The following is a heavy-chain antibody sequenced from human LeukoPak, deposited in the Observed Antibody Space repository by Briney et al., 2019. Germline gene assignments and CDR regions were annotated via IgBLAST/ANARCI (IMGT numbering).Heavy chain of an antibody. D-gene: IGHD3-3*01. Sequence: GGSLRLSCAASGFTFSDYSMSWVRQAPGKGLEWVSYISSSSSTIYYADSVKGRFTISRDNAKNSLYLQMNSLRAEDTAVYYCARGQRFLEWLPTFQHWGQGTLVTVSP. CDR1: GFTFSDYS. CDR3: ARGQRFLEWLPTFQH. CDR2: ISSSSSTI. J-gene: IGHJ1*01. V-gene: IGHV3-48*01.